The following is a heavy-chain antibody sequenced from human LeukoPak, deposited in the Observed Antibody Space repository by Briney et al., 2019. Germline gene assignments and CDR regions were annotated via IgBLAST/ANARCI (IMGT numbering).Heavy chain of an antibody. Sequence: ASVKVSCKASGYTFTGYYMHWVRQAPGQGLEWMGWINPNSGGTNYAQKFQGRVTMTRDTSISTAYMELSRLRSDDTAVYYCARDKGVLWFGELYYWGRGTLVTVSS. J-gene: IGHJ4*02. CDR3: ARDKGVLWFGELYY. V-gene: IGHV1-2*02. CDR2: INPNSGGT. CDR1: GYTFTGYY. D-gene: IGHD3-10*01.